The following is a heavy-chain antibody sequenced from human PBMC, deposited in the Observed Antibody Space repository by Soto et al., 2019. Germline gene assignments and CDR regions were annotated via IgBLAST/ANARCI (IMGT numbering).Heavy chain of an antibody. Sequence: GGSLRLSCAASGFTFSSYSMNWVRQAPGKGLEWVSSISSSSGYIYSADSVKGRFTISRDNAKNSLYLQMNSLRAEDTAVYYCARVPTDLEWLPPNYYYYYMDVWGKGTTVTVSS. CDR2: ISSSSGYI. CDR1: GFTFSSYS. CDR3: ARVPTDLEWLPPNYYYYYMDV. V-gene: IGHV3-21*01. J-gene: IGHJ6*03. D-gene: IGHD3-3*01.